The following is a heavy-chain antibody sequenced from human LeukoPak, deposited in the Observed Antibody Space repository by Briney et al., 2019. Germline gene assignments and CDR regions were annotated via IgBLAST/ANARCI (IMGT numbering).Heavy chain of an antibody. CDR2: VSYDGSNK. CDR3: ATSITMVRGVSLDY. V-gene: IGHV3-30*04. D-gene: IGHD3-10*01. CDR1: GFTFSNYA. Sequence: GGSLRLSCAASGFTFSNYAMHWVRQAPGKGLDWVAIVSYDGSNKYYADSVRGRLTISRDNSENTLYLQMNSLRSEDTAVYYCATSITMVRGVSLDYWGQGTLVTVSS. J-gene: IGHJ4*02.